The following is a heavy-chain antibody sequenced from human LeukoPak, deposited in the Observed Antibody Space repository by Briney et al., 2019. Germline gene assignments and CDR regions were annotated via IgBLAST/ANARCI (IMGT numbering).Heavy chain of an antibody. Sequence: GGSLRLSCAASGFTFSSYWMNWARQAPGKGLEWVASINHNGNVNYYVDSVKGRFTISRDNAKNSLYLQMSNLRAEDTAVYYCARICSTTDCLISAWGQGTLVTVSS. J-gene: IGHJ4*02. CDR2: INHNGNVN. CDR1: GFTFSSYW. CDR3: ARICSTTDCLISA. D-gene: IGHD2-2*01. V-gene: IGHV3-7*03.